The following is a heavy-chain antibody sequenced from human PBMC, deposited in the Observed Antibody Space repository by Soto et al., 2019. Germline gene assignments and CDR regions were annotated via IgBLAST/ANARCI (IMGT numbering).Heavy chain of an antibody. D-gene: IGHD6-13*01. V-gene: IGHV1-69*01. CDR3: ARLPGSLAAAPNWFVP. Sequence: QVQLVQSGAEVQKPGSSVKVSCKASGGTFSSYAISWVRQAPGQGLEWMGGIIPIFGTANYAQKFQGRVTITADGSTSTAYMELSSLRSEDTAVYYCARLPGSLAAAPNWFVPWGQGTLVTVSS. CDR2: IIPIFGTA. J-gene: IGHJ5*02. CDR1: GGTFSSYA.